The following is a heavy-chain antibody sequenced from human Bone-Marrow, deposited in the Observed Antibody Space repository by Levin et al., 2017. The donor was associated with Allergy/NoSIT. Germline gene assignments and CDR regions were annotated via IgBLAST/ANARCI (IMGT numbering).Heavy chain of an antibody. V-gene: IGHV3-30*18. J-gene: IGHJ4*02. CDR2: ISYDGSNK. Sequence: HTGGSLRLSCAASGFTFSSYGMHWVRQAPGKGLEWVAVISYDGSNKYYADSVKGRFTISRDNSKNTLYLQMNSLRAEDTAVYYCAKDPRSYAAAGTRYFDYWGQGTLVTVSS. CDR3: AKDPRSYAAAGTRYFDY. D-gene: IGHD6-13*01. CDR1: GFTFSSYG.